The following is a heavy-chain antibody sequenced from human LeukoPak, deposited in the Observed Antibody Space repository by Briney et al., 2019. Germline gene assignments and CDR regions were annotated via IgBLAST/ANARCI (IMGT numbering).Heavy chain of an antibody. V-gene: IGHV3-21*01. CDR1: GFTVSSNY. J-gene: IGHJ4*02. CDR2: ISSSSSYI. D-gene: IGHD6-6*01. Sequence: GGSLRLSCAASGFTVSSNYMSWVRQAPGKGLEWVSSISSSSSYIYYADSVKGRFTISRDNAKNSLYLQMNSLRAEDTAVYYCARDAEYSSSSDFDYWGQGTLVTVSS. CDR3: ARDAEYSSSSDFDY.